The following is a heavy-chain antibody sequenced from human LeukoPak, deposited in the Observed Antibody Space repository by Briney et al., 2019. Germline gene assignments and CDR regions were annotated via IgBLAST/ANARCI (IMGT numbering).Heavy chain of an antibody. CDR3: ARALYCSSTSCFYFDY. CDR2: IYSSGST. Sequence: PSETLSLTCTVSGGSISSYYWSWIRQPAGKGLEWIGRIYSSGSTNYNPSLKSRVTMSVDTSKNQFSLKLTSVTAADTAVYYCARALYCSSTSCFYFDYWGQGTLATVSS. J-gene: IGHJ4*02. CDR1: GGSISSYY. D-gene: IGHD2-2*01. V-gene: IGHV4-4*07.